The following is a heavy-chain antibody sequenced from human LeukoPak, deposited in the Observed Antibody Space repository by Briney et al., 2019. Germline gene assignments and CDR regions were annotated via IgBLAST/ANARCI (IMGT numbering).Heavy chain of an antibody. D-gene: IGHD1-26*01. V-gene: IGHV4-39*07. CDR2: IYYSGST. Sequence: SETLSLTCTVSGGSISSSSYYWGWIRQPPGKGLECIGSIYYSGSTYYNPSLKSRVTISVDTSKNEFSLKLSSVTAADTAVYYCAREVRSAWASFDPWGQGTLVTVSS. J-gene: IGHJ5*02. CDR1: GGSISSSSYY. CDR3: AREVRSAWASFDP.